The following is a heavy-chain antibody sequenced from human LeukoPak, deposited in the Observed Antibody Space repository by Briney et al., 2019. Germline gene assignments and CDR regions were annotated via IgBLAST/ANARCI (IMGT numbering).Heavy chain of an antibody. V-gene: IGHV3-23*01. CDR2: ISGSGGST. D-gene: IGHD3-3*01. Sequence: GGSPRLSCAASGFTFSSYAMSWVRQAPGKGLEWVSAISGSGGSTYYADSVKGRFTISRDNSENSVYLQMNSLRDEDTAVYSCARTQTLFWEFDGFDIWGRGTKVTVSS. J-gene: IGHJ3*02. CDR3: ARTQTLFWEFDGFDI. CDR1: GFTFSSYA.